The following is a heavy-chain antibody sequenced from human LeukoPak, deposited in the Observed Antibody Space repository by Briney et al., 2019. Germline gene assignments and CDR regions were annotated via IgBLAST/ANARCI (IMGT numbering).Heavy chain of an antibody. Sequence: GGSLRLSCAASGFTFSSYWMTWVRQAPGKGLEWVANIIQDGSEKNYVDSVKGRFTISRDNAKNSLYLQMNSLRAEDTAVYFCAGDRLIGGGRYYNYWGQGTLVTVSS. CDR3: AGDRLIGGGRYYNY. CDR1: GFTFSSYW. J-gene: IGHJ4*02. D-gene: IGHD1-26*01. V-gene: IGHV3-7*01. CDR2: IIQDGSEK.